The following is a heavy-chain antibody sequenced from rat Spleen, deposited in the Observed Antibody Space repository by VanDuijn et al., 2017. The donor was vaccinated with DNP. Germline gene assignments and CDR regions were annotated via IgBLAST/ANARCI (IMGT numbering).Heavy chain of an antibody. CDR1: GFSFSDFG. V-gene: IGHV5-29*01. CDR3: AKDRGGIPFDY. D-gene: IGHD3-8*01. Sequence: EVQLVESGGGLIQPGRSLTLSCAASGFSFSDFGMAWVRQTPTTGLEWVATISYDGSSTYYRDSVKGRFTISRDNAKSTLYLQMNSLRSEDTATYYCAKDRGGIPFDYWGQGVMVTVSS. J-gene: IGHJ2*01. CDR2: ISYDGSST.